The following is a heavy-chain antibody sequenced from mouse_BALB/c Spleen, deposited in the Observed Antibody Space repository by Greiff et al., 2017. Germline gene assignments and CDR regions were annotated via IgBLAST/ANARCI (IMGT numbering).Heavy chain of an antibody. Sequence: VQLQQSGAELVRPGVSVKISCKGSGYTFTDYAMHWVKQSHAKSLEWIGVISTSYGDASYNQKFKGKATMTVDKSSSTAYMELARLTSEDSAIDYCERDGNDEGWFAYGGQGTLGTVAA. V-gene: IGHV1S137*01. J-gene: IGHJ3*01. D-gene: IGHD2-2*01. CDR1: GYTFTDYA. CDR3: ERDGNDEGWFAY. CDR2: ISTSYGDA.